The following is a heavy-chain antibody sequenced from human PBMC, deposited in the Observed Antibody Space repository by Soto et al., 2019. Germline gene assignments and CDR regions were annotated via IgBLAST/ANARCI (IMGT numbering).Heavy chain of an antibody. CDR1: GFTFDDYA. J-gene: IGHJ3*02. CDR3: AKDTSYTNAFDI. V-gene: IGHV3-9*01. CDR2: ISWNSGSI. D-gene: IGHD4-4*01. Sequence: EVQLVESGGCLVQPGRSLRLSCAASGFTFDDYAMHWVRQAPGKGLEWVSGISWNSGSIGYADSVKGRFTISRDNAKNSLYLQMNSLRAEDTALYYCAKDTSYTNAFDIWGQGTMVTVSS.